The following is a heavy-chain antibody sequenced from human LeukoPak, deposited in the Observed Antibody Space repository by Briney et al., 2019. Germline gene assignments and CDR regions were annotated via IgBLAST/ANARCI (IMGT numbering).Heavy chain of an antibody. CDR3: VRRSDILTGYLDY. CDR2: IDYTGST. V-gene: IGHV4-59*08. CDR1: GSSISSYY. D-gene: IGHD3-9*01. J-gene: IGHJ4*02. Sequence: SETLSLTCTVSGSSISSYYWSWIRQPPGKGLEWIGYIDYTGSTNYYPSLKSRVTISVDTSKNQFSLKLSSVTAADTAVYYCVRRSDILTGYLDYWGQGTLVTVSS.